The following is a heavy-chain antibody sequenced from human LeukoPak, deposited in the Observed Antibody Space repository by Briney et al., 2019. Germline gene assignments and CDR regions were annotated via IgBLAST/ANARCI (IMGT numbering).Heavy chain of an antibody. J-gene: IGHJ4*02. Sequence: AGGSLRLSCAASGFTFDDYAMHWVRQAPGKGLEWVSLISWDGGSTYYADSVKGRFTISRDNSKNSLYLQMNSVRAEDTALYYCAKDHGSSGWYPHHWGQGTLVTVSS. CDR2: ISWDGGST. V-gene: IGHV3-43D*03. CDR3: AKDHGSSGWYPHH. CDR1: GFTFDDYA. D-gene: IGHD6-19*01.